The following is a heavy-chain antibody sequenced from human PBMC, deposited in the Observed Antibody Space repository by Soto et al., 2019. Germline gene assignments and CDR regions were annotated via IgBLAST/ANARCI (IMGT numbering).Heavy chain of an antibody. Sequence: QVQLQESGPGLVKPLETLSLTCSVSGASISSYYWSWIRQPPGKGLEWIGYTFYSGSSGITNYNPSLKSRVTIAVDTSKNQFSLKLSSVTAADTAVYYCARTALGWLDPWGQGTLVTVSS. J-gene: IGHJ5*02. CDR3: ARTALGWLDP. D-gene: IGHD2-21*02. CDR2: TFYSGSSGIT. V-gene: IGHV4-59*01. CDR1: GASISSYY.